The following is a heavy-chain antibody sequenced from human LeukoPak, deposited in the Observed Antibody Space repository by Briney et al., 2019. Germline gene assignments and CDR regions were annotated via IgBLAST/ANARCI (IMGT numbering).Heavy chain of an antibody. CDR1: GGSISSSSYY. Sequence: SETLSLTCTVSGGSISSSSYYWGWIRQPPGKGLEWIGSIYYSGSTYYNPSLKSRVTISVDTSKNQFSLKLSSVTAADTAVYYCAKHYMGSSYNRGLDYWGQGTLVTVSS. CDR3: AKHYMGSSYNRGLDY. J-gene: IGHJ4*02. CDR2: IYYSGST. D-gene: IGHD3-10*01. V-gene: IGHV4-39*01.